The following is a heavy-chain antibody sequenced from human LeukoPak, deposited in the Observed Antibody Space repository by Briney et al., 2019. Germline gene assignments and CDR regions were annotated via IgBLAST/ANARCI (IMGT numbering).Heavy chain of an antibody. V-gene: IGHV4-39*07. CDR3: ARSYGDDHYYYYYYMDV. J-gene: IGHJ6*03. Sequence: SETLSLTCTVSGGSISSSSYYWGWIRQPPGTGLEWIGSIYYSGSTYYNPSLKSRVTISVDTSKNQFSLKLSSVTAADTAVYYCARSYGDDHYYYYYYMDVWGKGTTVTVSS. D-gene: IGHD4-17*01. CDR2: IYYSGST. CDR1: GGSISSSSYY.